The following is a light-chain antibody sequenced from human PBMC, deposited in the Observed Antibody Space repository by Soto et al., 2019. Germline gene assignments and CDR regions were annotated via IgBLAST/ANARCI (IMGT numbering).Light chain of an antibody. CDR1: SGHSSYI. V-gene: IGLV4-60*03. J-gene: IGLJ3*02. Sequence: QPVLTQSSSASASLGSSVKLTCTLSSGHSSYIIAWHQQQPGKAPRYLMKVEGSGSYNKGSAVPDRFSGSSSGADRYITISNLQSDYEADYYCETWDSNTRVFGGGTELTVL. CDR2: VEGSGSY. CDR3: ETWDSNTRV.